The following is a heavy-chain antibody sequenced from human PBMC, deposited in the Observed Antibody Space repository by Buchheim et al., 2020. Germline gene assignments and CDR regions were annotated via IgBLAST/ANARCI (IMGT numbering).Heavy chain of an antibody. D-gene: IGHD3-10*01. V-gene: IGHV3-30-3*01. J-gene: IGHJ4*02. CDR1: GFTFSSYT. CDR3: ERVEIGIWFGAADY. Sequence: QVQLVESGGGVVQPGRSLRLSCAASGFTFSSYTMHWVRQAPGKGLEWVAVISYDGSNKYYADSVKGRFTISRDNSKNTLYLQMNSLRAEDTAVYYCERVEIGIWFGAADYWGQGTL. CDR2: ISYDGSNK.